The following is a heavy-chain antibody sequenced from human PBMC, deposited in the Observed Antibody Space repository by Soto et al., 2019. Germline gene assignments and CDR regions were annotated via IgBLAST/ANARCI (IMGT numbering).Heavy chain of an antibody. CDR3: ASVDISIAY. Sequence: SETLSLTCTVSGGSITSSSYYWDWIRQPPGKGLELIGSIYYSGSTYYNPSLKSRVTISLDTSNNLFSLRLNSVTAADTAVYYCASVDISIAYWGQGTSVTVSS. CDR1: GGSITSSSYY. D-gene: IGHD3-3*02. V-gene: IGHV4-39*07. CDR2: IYYSGST. J-gene: IGHJ4*02.